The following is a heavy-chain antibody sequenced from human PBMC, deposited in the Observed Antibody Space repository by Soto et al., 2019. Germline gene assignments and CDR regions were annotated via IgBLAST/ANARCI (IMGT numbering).Heavy chain of an antibody. CDR2: IKKTSEGGAT. CDR3: TTGQWFTQ. D-gene: IGHD3-22*01. CDR1: GFTFVNAW. Sequence: GGSLRLSCAASGFTFVNAWMSWVRQAPGKGLEWVGLIKKTSEGGATEYAAPVKGRFTISRDDSKNTLYLQMNSLKNEDTAVYYCTTGQWFTQWGQGTLVTVSS. J-gene: IGHJ4*02. V-gene: IGHV3-15*01.